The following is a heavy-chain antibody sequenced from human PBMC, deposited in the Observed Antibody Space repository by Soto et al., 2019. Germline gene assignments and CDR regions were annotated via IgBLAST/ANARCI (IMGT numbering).Heavy chain of an antibody. D-gene: IGHD1-20*01. V-gene: IGHV1-69*13. J-gene: IGHJ6*02. CDR3: AREYNHRAYHYYLMAV. Sequence: AAVKLCCKASGGTFSSYAISWVRQAPGQGLEWMGGIIPIFCTANYAQKFQGRVTITADESTSTAYMELSSLRSEDTAVYYCAREYNHRAYHYYLMAVWGQRTTVIVSS. CDR1: GGTFSSYA. CDR2: IIPIFCTA.